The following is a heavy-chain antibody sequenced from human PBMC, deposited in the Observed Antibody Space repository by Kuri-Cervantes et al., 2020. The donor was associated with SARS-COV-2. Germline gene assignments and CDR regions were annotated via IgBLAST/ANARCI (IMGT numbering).Heavy chain of an antibody. CDR1: GYTLSNYG. CDR2: ISGYIGVT. D-gene: IGHD6-19*01. V-gene: IGHV1-18*04. J-gene: IGHJ4*02. CDR3: ARGPADYSSGWTDY. Sequence: ASVKVSCKGFGYTLSNYGINWVRQAPGQGLEWMGWISGYIGVTNYVPRLQGRVTMTTDTSTTTAYMELRGLTSDDTAVYFCARGPADYSSGWTDYWGQGTLVTVSS.